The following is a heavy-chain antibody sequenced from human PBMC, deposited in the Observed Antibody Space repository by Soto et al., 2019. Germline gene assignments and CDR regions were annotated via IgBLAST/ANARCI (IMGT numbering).Heavy chain of an antibody. V-gene: IGHV1-2*02. CDR1: GYTFTGNY. J-gene: IGHJ3*02. CDR2: INPNSGGT. D-gene: IGHD6-6*01. CDR3: ARDGDSSSPFDI. Sequence: QVQLVQSGAEVKKPGASVKVSCKDSGYTFTGNYMHWVRQAPGQGLEWMGWINPNSGGTNYAQKFQGRVTVTRDTSISTAYMGLSRLRSDDTAVYYCARDGDSSSPFDIWGQGTMVTVSS.